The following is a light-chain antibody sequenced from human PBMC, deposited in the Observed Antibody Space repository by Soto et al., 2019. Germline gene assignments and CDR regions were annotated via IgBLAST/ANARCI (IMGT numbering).Light chain of an antibody. CDR3: SSYTISSSLV. CDR2: EVS. V-gene: IGLV2-14*01. J-gene: IGLJ3*02. CDR1: SSDVGGYTY. Sequence: QSVLTQPASVSGSPGQSITISCTGTSSDVGGYTYVSWYQQHPGKAPKLIISEVSNRPSGVSHRFSGSKSGNTASLTITGLQAADEADYYCSSYTISSSLVFGGGTKLTVL.